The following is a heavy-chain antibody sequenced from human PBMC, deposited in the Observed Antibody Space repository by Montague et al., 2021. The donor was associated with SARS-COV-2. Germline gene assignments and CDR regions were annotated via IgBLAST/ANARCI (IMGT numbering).Heavy chain of an antibody. Sequence: SVKVSFKASGYPFTNYDINWVRQATGQGLEWMGWMNPNSGNTGYAQKFQGRVTMTRHTSISTAYMELSSLRSEDTAVYYCARGDRSTYFDFWNGFNYYYYMDVWGKGTTVTVSS. CDR3: ARGDRSTYFDFWNGFNYYYYMDV. D-gene: IGHD3-3*01. J-gene: IGHJ6*03. V-gene: IGHV1-8*01. CDR2: MNPNSGNT. CDR1: GYPFTNYD.